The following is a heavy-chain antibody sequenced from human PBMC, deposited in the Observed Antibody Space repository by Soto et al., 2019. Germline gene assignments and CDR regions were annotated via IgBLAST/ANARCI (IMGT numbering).Heavy chain of an antibody. Sequence: GGSLRLSCAASGFTFSSYSMNWVRQAPGKGLEWVSSISSSSSYIYYADSVKGRFTISRDNAKNSLYLQMNSLRAEDTAVYYCARDIIGVGVKTGFRWFDPWGQGTLVTVSS. CDR1: GFTFSSYS. V-gene: IGHV3-21*01. CDR3: ARDIIGVGVKTGFRWFDP. D-gene: IGHD2-15*01. J-gene: IGHJ5*02. CDR2: ISSSSSYI.